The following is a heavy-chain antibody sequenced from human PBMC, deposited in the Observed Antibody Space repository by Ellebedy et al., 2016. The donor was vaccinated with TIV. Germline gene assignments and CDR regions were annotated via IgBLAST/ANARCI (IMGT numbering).Heavy chain of an antibody. D-gene: IGHD3-9*01. CDR1: GYTFTNYY. J-gene: IGHJ4*02. CDR3: ARVDKARYFDWYYFDY. CDR2: INSSGGST. Sequence: ASVKVSCKASGYTFTNYYLHWVRQTHGQGLEWMGVINSSGGSTSYGQKFRGRVTMTRDTSTSTVYMELSSLRSEDTAVYYCARVDKARYFDWYYFDYWGQGTLVTVSS. V-gene: IGHV1-46*01.